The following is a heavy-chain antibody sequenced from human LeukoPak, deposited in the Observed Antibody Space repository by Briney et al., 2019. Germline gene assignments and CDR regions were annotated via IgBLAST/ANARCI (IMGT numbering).Heavy chain of an antibody. J-gene: IGHJ4*02. CDR1: GGSITSDY. V-gene: IGHV4-59*01. CDR3: ARVASVGATRALDY. Sequence: SETLSLTCTVSGGSITSDYWSWIRQPPGKGLKSIGYIYYSGSTNYNPSLKSRVTISVDTSKNQFSLKLSSVTAADTAVYYCARVASVGATRALDYWGQGTLVTVSS. D-gene: IGHD1-26*01. CDR2: IYYSGST.